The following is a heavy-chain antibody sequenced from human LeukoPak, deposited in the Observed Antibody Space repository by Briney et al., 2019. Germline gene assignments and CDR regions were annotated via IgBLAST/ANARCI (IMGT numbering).Heavy chain of an antibody. Sequence: SETLSLTCTVSGYSISSGYYWGWIRQPPGKGLEWIGSIYHSRSTYYNPSLKSRVTISVDTSKNQFSLKLSSVTAADTAVYYCARSLYYDFWSGYYPFDYWGQGTLVTVSS. CDR3: ARSLYYDFWSGYYPFDY. J-gene: IGHJ4*02. CDR1: GYSISSGYY. V-gene: IGHV4-38-2*02. D-gene: IGHD3-3*01. CDR2: IYHSRST.